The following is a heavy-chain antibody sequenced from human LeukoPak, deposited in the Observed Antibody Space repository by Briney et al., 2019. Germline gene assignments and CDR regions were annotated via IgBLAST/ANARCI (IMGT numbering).Heavy chain of an antibody. Sequence: SVKVSCKASGGTFSSYAISWVRQAPGQGLEWMGGIIPIFGTANYAQKFQGRVTITADKSTSTAYMELSSLKTEDTAVYYCTRLSGDYWNYGGNFDSWGQGTLVTVSS. V-gene: IGHV1-69*06. CDR2: IIPIFGTA. CDR3: TRLSGDYWNYGGNFDS. J-gene: IGHJ4*02. D-gene: IGHD1-7*01. CDR1: GGTFSSYA.